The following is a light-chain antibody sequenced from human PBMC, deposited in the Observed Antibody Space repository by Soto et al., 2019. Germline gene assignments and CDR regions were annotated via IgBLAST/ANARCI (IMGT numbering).Light chain of an antibody. V-gene: IGLV2-18*02. J-gene: IGLJ1*01. CDR3: SSYTSSSTYV. CDR1: SSDVGSYNR. CDR2: EVS. Sequence: QSALTQPPSVSGSPGQSVTISCTGTSSDVGSYNRVCWYQQPPGTAPKLMIYEVSNRPSGVPDRFSGSKSGNTASLTISGLQAEDEADYYCSSYTSSSTYVFGTGTKLTVL.